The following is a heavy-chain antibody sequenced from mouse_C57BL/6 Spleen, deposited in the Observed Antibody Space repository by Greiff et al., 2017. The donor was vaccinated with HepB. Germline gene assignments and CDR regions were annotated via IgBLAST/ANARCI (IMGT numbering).Heavy chain of an antibody. D-gene: IGHD1-1*01. V-gene: IGHV1-18*01. CDR1: GYTFTDYN. CDR2: INPNNGGT. J-gene: IGHJ2*01. Sequence: VQLQQSGPELVKPGASVKIPCKASGYTFTDYNMDWVKQSHGKSLEWIGDINPNNGGTIYNQKFKGKATLTVDKSSSTAYMELRSLTSEDTAVYYCARLETLGSSSSYYFDYWGQGTTLTVSS. CDR3: ARLETLGSSSSYYFDY.